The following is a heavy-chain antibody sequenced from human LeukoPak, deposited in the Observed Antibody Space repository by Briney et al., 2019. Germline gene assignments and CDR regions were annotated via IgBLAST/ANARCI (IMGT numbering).Heavy chain of an antibody. V-gene: IGHV3-21*01. CDR1: GFTFSSYS. D-gene: IGHD6-13*01. CDR3: ARVRSSSWYYFDY. Sequence: GGSLILACAASGFTFSSYSMDSVRQAPGRGMEWDSSISSSSSYIYYADSVKGRFTISRDNAKNSLYLQMNSLRAEDTAVYYCARVRSSSWYYFDYWGQGTLVTVSS. J-gene: IGHJ4*02. CDR2: ISSSSSYI.